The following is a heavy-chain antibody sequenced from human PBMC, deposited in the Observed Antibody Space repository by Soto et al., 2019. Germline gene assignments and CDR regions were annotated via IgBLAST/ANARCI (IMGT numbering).Heavy chain of an antibody. CDR1: GDSISSTHW. J-gene: IGHJ4*02. CDR2: IFHSGIT. Sequence: QVQLQESGPGLVKPSGTLSLTCAVSGDSISSTHWWTWVRQPPGKGLEYIGQIFHSGITNYNPSLESRVAISLDRSKSPFALDLNSVTGADPALYYCARGFSGYCSGGSCSSFDYWGQGTLVTVSS. D-gene: IGHD2-15*01. V-gene: IGHV4-4*02. CDR3: ARGFSGYCSGGSCSSFDY.